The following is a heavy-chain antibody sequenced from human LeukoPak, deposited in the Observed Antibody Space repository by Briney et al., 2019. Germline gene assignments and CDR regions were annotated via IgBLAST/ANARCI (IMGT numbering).Heavy chain of an antibody. V-gene: IGHV4-59*01. CDR1: GGSISSYY. Sequence: SETLSLTCTVSGGSISSYYWNWIRQPPGKGLEWIGYIYYSGSTNYNPSLKSRVTISVDTSKNQFSLKLSSVTAADTAVYYCARDLYSSGWYVPFDYWGQGTLVTVSS. CDR3: ARDLYSSGWYVPFDY. D-gene: IGHD6-19*01. CDR2: IYYSGST. J-gene: IGHJ4*02.